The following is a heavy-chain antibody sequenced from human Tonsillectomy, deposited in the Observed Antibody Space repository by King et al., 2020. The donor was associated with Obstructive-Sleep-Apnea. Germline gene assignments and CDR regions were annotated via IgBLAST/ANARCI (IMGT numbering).Heavy chain of an antibody. Sequence: VQLVESGGGLVQPGGSLRLSCAASGFTFSYYVMNWVRQAPGKGLEWVSAIRVGGGITYSADSVKGRFIISRDNSKNTLYLQMDSLRADDTAIYYCAKNWAGDWGQGTLVTVSS. J-gene: IGHJ4*02. CDR1: GFTFSYYV. V-gene: IGHV3-23*04. CDR3: AKNWAGD. D-gene: IGHD7-27*01. CDR2: IRVGGGIT.